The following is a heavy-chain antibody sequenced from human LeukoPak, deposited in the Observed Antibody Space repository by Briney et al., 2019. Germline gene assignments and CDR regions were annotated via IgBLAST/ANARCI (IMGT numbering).Heavy chain of an antibody. J-gene: IGHJ4*02. D-gene: IGHD1-26*01. CDR3: ARGVEWELLSG. CDR2: IYYSGST. Sequence: SETLSLTCTVSGGSISSYYWNWIRQSPGKGLEWIGYIYYSGSTNYNPSLKSRVTISVDTSKNQFSLKLSSVTAADTAVYYCARGVEWELLSGWGQGTLVTVSS. CDR1: GGSISSYY. V-gene: IGHV4-59*01.